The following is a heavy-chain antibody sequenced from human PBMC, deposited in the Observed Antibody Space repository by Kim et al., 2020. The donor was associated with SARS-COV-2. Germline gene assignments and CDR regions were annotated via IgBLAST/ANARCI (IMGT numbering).Heavy chain of an antibody. CDR3: ARVPFGDLSAYYFDL. V-gene: IGHV3-11*01. CDR2: ISSSGSYV. Sequence: GGSLRLSCAASGFTFSDYYMTWVRQAPGKGLEWVSYISSSGSYVTYADSVKGRFTISRDNAKNSLYLQMSSLRAEDTALYYCARVPFGDLSAYYFDLWG. D-gene: IGHD3-10*01. CDR1: GFTFSDYY. J-gene: IGHJ4*01.